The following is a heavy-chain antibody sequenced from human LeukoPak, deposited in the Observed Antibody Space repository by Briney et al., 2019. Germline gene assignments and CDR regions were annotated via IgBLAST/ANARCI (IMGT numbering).Heavy chain of an antibody. J-gene: IGHJ4*02. CDR1: GYVFTNYG. CDR3: ASPSLDTAMGTFDY. V-gene: IGHV1-18*01. D-gene: IGHD5-18*01. CDR2: ISTYNGNT. Sequence: ASVKVSCKASGYVFTNYGISWVRQAPGQGLEWLGWISTYNGNTNSAEKFQGRVTMTTDTSTSSAYMELRSLGSDDTAVYYCASPSLDTAMGTFDYWGQGTLVTVSS.